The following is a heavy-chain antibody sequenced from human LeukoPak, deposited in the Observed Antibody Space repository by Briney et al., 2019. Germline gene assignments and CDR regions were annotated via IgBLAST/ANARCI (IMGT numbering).Heavy chain of an antibody. CDR1: GFTFSSYA. CDR2: ISGSATYT. Sequence: PGGSLRLSCAASGFTFSSYAMSWVRQAPGKGLEWVSAISGSATYTYYADSVKGRFTISRDNSKSTLYVQMNSLRAEDTAVYYCGRRPDYSHSWAIDYWGQGTLVTVSP. V-gene: IGHV3-23*01. CDR3: GRRPDYSHSWAIDY. D-gene: IGHD4-4*01. J-gene: IGHJ4*02.